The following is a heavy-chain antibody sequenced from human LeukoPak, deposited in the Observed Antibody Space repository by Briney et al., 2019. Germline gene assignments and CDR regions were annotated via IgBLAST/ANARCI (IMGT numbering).Heavy chain of an antibody. Sequence: GASVKVSCRTSGYTFTGYYIQWVRQAPGQGLEWMGYINPDSGGTIYAQEFQGRVTMTRDTSTSTVYMELSSLRSEDTAVYYCARTDSSTSCYDYWGQGTLVTVSS. V-gene: IGHV1-2*02. CDR3: ARTDSSTSCYDY. D-gene: IGHD2-2*01. CDR1: GYTFTGYY. CDR2: INPDSGGT. J-gene: IGHJ4*02.